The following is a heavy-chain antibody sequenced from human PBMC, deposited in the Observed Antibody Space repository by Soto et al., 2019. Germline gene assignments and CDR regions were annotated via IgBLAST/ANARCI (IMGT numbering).Heavy chain of an antibody. CDR1: GYTFTSYD. CDR3: ARAYCSGGSCYSHGWPG. J-gene: IGHJ4*02. D-gene: IGHD2-15*01. CDR2: MNPNSGNT. V-gene: IGHV1-8*01. Sequence: GASVKVSCKASGYTFTSYDINWVRQATGQGLEWMGWMNPNSGNTGYAQKFQGRVTMTRNTSISTAYMELSSLRSEDTAVYYCARAYCSGGSCYSHGWPGWGQGTLVTVSS.